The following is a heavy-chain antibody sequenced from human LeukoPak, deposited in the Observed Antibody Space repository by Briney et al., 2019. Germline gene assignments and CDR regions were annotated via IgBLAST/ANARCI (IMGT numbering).Heavy chain of an antibody. CDR1: GGTFSSYA. J-gene: IGHJ6*03. D-gene: IGHD1-14*01. Sequence: SVKVSCKASGGTFSSYAISWVRQAPGQGLEWMGGIIPIFGTANYAQKFQGRVTITADESTSTAYMELSSLRSEDTAVYYCARDRRRYDYYYYYMDVWGKGTTVTVS. CDR3: ARDRRRYDYYYYYMDV. V-gene: IGHV1-69*13. CDR2: IIPIFGTA.